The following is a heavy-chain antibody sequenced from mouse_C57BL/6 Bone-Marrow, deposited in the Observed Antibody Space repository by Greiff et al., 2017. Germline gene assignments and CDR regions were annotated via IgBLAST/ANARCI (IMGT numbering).Heavy chain of an antibody. J-gene: IGHJ1*03. CDR2: IYIGNGYT. D-gene: IGHD1-1*01. Sequence: EVQLQQSGAELVRPGSSVKMSCKTSGYTFTSYGINCVKQRPGQGLEWIGYIYIGNGYTEYNEKFKGKATLTSDTSSSTAYMQLSSLTSEDSAIYFCARGNLTDYGSSYWYFDVWGTGTTVTVSS. V-gene: IGHV1-58*01. CDR3: ARGNLTDYGSSYWYFDV. CDR1: GYTFTSYG.